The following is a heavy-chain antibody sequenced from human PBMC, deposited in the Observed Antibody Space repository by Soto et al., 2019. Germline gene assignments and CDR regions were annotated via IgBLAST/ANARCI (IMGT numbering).Heavy chain of an antibody. J-gene: IGHJ5*02. CDR3: ARRVIRLPPKINWFDP. CDR1: GGSISSGGYY. Sequence: QVQLQESGPGLVKPSQTLSLTCTVSGGSISSGGYYWSWIRQHPGKGLEWIGYIYYSGSTYYNPSLKSRVTISVDTSKNQFSLKLSSVTAADTAVYYCARRVIRLPPKINWFDPWGQGTLVTVSS. D-gene: IGHD3-16*02. V-gene: IGHV4-31*03. CDR2: IYYSGST.